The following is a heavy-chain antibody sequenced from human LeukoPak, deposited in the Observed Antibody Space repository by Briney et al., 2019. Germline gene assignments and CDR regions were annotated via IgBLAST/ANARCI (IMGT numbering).Heavy chain of an antibody. CDR2: IYPGDSDT. CDR1: GYSFTSYW. CDR3: ARAFPIGVRGVSWFDP. J-gene: IGHJ5*02. D-gene: IGHD3-10*01. V-gene: IGHV5-51*01. Sequence: TGESLKISCKGSGYSFTSYWIGWVRQMPGKGLEWVGIIYPGDSDTRYSPSFQGQVTISADKSISTAYLQWSSLKASDTAMYYCARAFPIGVRGVSWFDPWGQGTLVTVSS.